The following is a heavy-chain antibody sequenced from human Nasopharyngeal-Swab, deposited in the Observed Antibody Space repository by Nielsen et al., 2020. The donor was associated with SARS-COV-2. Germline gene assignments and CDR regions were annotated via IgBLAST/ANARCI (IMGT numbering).Heavy chain of an antibody. CDR3: ARGGYDYVWGSYRGYFDY. Sequence: SQTLSLTCAVYGGSFRGYYWSWIRQPPGKGLEWIGEINHSGSTNYNPSTKSRVTISVDTSKNQFTLKLSSVTAADTAVYYCARGGYDYVWGSYRGYFDYWGQGTLVTVSS. V-gene: IGHV4-34*01. CDR1: GGSFRGYY. CDR2: INHSGST. D-gene: IGHD3-16*02. J-gene: IGHJ4*02.